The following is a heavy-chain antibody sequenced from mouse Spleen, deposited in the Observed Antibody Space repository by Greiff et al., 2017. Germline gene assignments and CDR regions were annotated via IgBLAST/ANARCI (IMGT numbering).Heavy chain of an antibody. CDR1: GYTFTSYW. Sequence: VQLQQPGAELVKPGASVKLSCKASGYTFTSYWMQWVKQRPGQGLEWIGEIDPSDSYTNYNQKFKGKATLTVDTSSSTAYMQLSSLTSEDSAVYYCARSLLSYYFDYWGQGTTLTVSS. J-gene: IGHJ2*01. CDR2: IDPSDSYT. V-gene: IGHV1-50*01. D-gene: IGHD2-12*01. CDR3: ARSLLSYYFDY.